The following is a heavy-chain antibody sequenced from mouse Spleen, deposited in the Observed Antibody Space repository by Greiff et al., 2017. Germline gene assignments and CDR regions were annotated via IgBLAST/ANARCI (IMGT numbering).Heavy chain of an antibody. V-gene: IGHV1-4*01. CDR1: GYTFTSYT. CDR3: ARGLSAMDY. J-gene: IGHJ4*01. Sequence: LVESGAELARPGASVKMSCKASGYTFTSYTMHWVKQRPGQGLEWIGYINPSSGYTKYNQKFKDKATLTADKSSSTAYMQLSSLTSEDSAVYYCARGLSAMDYWGQGTSVTVSS. D-gene: IGHD2-2*01. CDR2: INPSSGYT.